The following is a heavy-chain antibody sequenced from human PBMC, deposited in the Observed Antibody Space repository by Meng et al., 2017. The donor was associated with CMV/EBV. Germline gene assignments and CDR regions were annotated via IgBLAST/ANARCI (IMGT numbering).Heavy chain of an antibody. Sequence: SVKVSCKASGFTFTSSAVQWVRQARGQRLEWIGWIVVDSGNTNYAQRFQGRVTITRDMSTTTAYMELSSLRSEDTAVYYCARERVATKQGGPFDYWGQGTLVTVSS. D-gene: IGHD5-12*01. V-gene: IGHV1-58*01. CDR2: IVVDSGNT. J-gene: IGHJ4*02. CDR3: ARERVATKQGGPFDY. CDR1: GFTFTSSA.